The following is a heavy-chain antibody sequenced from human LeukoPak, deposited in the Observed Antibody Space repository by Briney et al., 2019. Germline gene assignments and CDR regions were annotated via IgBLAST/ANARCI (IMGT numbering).Heavy chain of an antibody. CDR2: IKSKTDGGTT. CDR3: TTRLGSSSGRVRRGSVEDY. CDR1: GFTFSNAW. J-gene: IGHJ4*02. D-gene: IGHD6-6*01. Sequence: PGGSLRLSCAASGFTFSNAWMSWVRQAPGKGLEWVGRIKSKTDGGTTDYAAPVKGRFTISRDDSKNTLYLQMNSLKTEDTAVYYCTTRLGSSSGRVRRGSVEDYWGQGTLVTVSS. V-gene: IGHV3-15*01.